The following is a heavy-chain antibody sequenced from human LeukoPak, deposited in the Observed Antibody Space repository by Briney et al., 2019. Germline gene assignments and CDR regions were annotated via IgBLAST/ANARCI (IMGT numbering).Heavy chain of an antibody. CDR1: GFTFSNAW. V-gene: IGHV3-15*01. CDR3: TTNPRYCSSTSCYTEEYFQH. Sequence: GGSLRLSCAASGFTFSNAWMSWVRQAPGKGLEWVGRIKSKTDGGTTDYAAPVKGRFTIPRDDSKNTLYLQMNSLKTEDTAVYYCTTNPRYCSSTSCYTEEYFQHWGQGTLVTVSS. J-gene: IGHJ1*01. D-gene: IGHD2-2*02. CDR2: IKSKTDGGTT.